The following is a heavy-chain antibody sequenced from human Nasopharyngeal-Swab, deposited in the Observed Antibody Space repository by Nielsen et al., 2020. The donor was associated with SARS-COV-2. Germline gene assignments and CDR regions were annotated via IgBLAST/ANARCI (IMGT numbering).Heavy chain of an antibody. CDR1: GFTFSSYD. J-gene: IGHJ4*02. V-gene: IGHV3-13*01. Sequence: GGSLRLSCAASGFTFSSYDMHWVRQATGKGLEWVSAIGTAGDTYYPGSVKGRFTISRENAKNSLYLQMNSLRAGDTAGEEGERERGERERGRNYWGQGTLVTVSS. CDR2: IGTAGDT. CDR3: ERERGERERGRNY. D-gene: IGHD3-16*01.